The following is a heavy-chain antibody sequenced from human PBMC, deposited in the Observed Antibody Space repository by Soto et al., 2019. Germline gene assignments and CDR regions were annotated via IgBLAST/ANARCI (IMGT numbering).Heavy chain of an antibody. CDR1: GGTFSSYA. J-gene: IGHJ6*02. D-gene: IGHD3-16*01. CDR3: ARHLGGNHYYFGMDG. CDR2: IITIFGTA. V-gene: IGHV1-69*12. Sequence: QVQLVQSGAEVKKPGSSVKVSCKASGGTFSSYAISWVRQAPGQGLEWMGGIITIFGTADYAQKFQGRVTITADDFTSTAYSELSSLLSEYTAGYYCARHLGGNHYYFGMDGWGQGTTVTVSS.